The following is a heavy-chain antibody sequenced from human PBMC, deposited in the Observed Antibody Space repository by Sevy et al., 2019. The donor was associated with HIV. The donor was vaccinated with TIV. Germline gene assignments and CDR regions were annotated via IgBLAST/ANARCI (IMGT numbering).Heavy chain of an antibody. V-gene: IGHV1-8*01. CDR3: ARGGDYCSSTSCYGRYYYYYGVDV. CDR2: MNPNSGNT. Sequence: ASVKVSCKASGYTFTSYDINWVRQATGQGLEWMGWMNPNSGNTGYAQKFQGRVTMTRNTSISTAYMELSSLRSEDTAVYYCARGGDYCSSTSCYGRYYYYYGVDVWGQGTTVTVSS. D-gene: IGHD2-2*01. J-gene: IGHJ6*02. CDR1: GYTFTSYD.